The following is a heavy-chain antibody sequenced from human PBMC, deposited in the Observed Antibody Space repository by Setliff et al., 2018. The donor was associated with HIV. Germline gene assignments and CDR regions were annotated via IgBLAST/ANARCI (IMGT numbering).Heavy chain of an antibody. CDR3: ARATIWFGRLY. Sequence: PSETLSLTCTVSGGSITGHYCGWIRQPPGKGLERIGNIYNGGSTNYNPSLKSRVTISADTSKNQFSLQLRSVTAADTAVYYCARATIWFGRLYWGQGYLVTVSS. CDR1: GGSITGHY. CDR2: IYNGGST. J-gene: IGHJ4*02. D-gene: IGHD3-10*01. V-gene: IGHV4-59*11.